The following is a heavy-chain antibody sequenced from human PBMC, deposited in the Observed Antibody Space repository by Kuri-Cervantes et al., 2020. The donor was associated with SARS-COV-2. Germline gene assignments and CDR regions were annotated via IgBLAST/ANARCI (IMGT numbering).Heavy chain of an antibody. CDR2: IRSKAYGGTT. CDR1: GFTFSSYG. Sequence: GESLKISCAASGFTFSSYGMHWVRQAPGKGLEWVGFIRSKAYGGTTEYAASVKGRFTISRDDSKSIAYLQMNSLKTEDTAVYYCTRGGFPYYYYMDVWGKGTTVTVSS. J-gene: IGHJ6*03. V-gene: IGHV3-49*04. D-gene: IGHD3-16*01. CDR3: TRGGFPYYYYMDV.